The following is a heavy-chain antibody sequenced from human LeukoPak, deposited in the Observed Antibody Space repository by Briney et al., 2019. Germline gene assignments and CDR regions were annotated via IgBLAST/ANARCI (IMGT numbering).Heavy chain of an antibody. D-gene: IGHD1-26*01. CDR3: ARDGVVGARTPPV. J-gene: IGHJ4*02. Sequence: GGSLRVSCAASGFTFSDYYMSWIRQAPGKGLEWVSYISSSGSTIYYADSVKGRFTISRDNAKNLLYLQMNSLRAEDTAVYYCARDGVVGARTPPVWGQGTLVTVSS. CDR2: ISSSGSTI. CDR1: GFTFSDYY. V-gene: IGHV3-11*04.